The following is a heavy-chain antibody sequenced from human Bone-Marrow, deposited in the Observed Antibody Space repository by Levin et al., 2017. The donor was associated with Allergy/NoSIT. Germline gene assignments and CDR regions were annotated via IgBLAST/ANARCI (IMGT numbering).Heavy chain of an antibody. J-gene: IGHJ4*02. CDR2: IFPSGTT. Sequence: NASETLSLTCTVSGGSIRSYYWSWIRQPAGKGLEWIGRIFPSGTTSYNPSLKSRVTMSVDTSKNHFSLNLNSVTAADTAVYYYARIGIYRYFDYWGQGTLVTVSS. CDR3: ARIGIYRYFDY. V-gene: IGHV4-4*07. D-gene: IGHD1-14*01. CDR1: GGSIRSYY.